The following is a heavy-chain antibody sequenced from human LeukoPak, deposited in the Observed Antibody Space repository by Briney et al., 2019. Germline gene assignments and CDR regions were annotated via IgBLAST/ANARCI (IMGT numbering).Heavy chain of an antibody. CDR1: GGTFSSYA. CDR3: ARDRPPVLLRPYGMDV. D-gene: IGHD3-10*01. J-gene: IGHJ6*02. CDR2: IIPIFGTA. V-gene: IGHV1-69*13. Sequence: SVKVSCKASGGTFSSYAISWVRQAPGQGLEWMGGIIPIFGTANYAQKFQGRVTITADESTSTAYMELSSLRSEDTAVYYCARDRPPVLLRPYGMDVWGQGTTVTVSS.